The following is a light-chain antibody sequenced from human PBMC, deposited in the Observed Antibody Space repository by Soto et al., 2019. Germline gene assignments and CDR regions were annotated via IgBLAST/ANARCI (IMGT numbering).Light chain of an antibody. CDR3: QMYNNWVAT. Sequence: EIVMTQSPAILSVSPGDRATLSCRANQSISSNLAWYQQKPGQAPRLLIYGATTRATCIPARFSGSGSGTDFTLTINSLQSEDYAVYYCQMYNNWVATFGGGTKVEI. V-gene: IGKV3D-15*01. J-gene: IGKJ4*01. CDR2: GAT. CDR1: QSISSN.